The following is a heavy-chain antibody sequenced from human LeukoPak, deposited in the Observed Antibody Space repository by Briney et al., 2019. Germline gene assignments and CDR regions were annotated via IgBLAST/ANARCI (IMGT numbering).Heavy chain of an antibody. Sequence: GGSLRLSCAASGFTFSSYSMNWVRQAPGKGLEWVSYISSSSSTIYYADSVKGRFTISRDNAKNSLYLPMNSLRAEDTAVYYCACLLLWFGETFDYWGQRTLVTVSS. CDR3: ACLLLWFGETFDY. CDR1: GFTFSSYS. CDR2: ISSSSSTI. V-gene: IGHV3-48*01. D-gene: IGHD3-10*01. J-gene: IGHJ4*02.